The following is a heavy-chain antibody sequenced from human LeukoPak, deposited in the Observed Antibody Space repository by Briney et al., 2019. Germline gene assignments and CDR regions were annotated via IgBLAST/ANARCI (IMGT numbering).Heavy chain of an antibody. CDR3: ARGPYACTSSATLGSYNWFDP. CDR2: IYPGDSHT. J-gene: IGHJ5*02. V-gene: IGHV5-51*01. Sequence: GESLKISCKGSGYSFPNYWIGWVRQMPGKGLEWMGIIYPGDSHTRYSPSFQDQVTISVDKSISTAYLQWSSLKASDTAMYYCARGPYACTSSATLGSYNWFDPWGQGSLVTVSS. CDR1: GYSFPNYW. D-gene: IGHD2-8*01.